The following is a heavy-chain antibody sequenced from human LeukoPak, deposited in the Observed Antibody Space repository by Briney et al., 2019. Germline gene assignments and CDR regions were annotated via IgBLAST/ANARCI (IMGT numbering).Heavy chain of an antibody. CDR3: ATGDYSSSWYRSYFDY. CDR2: IIPIFGTA. D-gene: IGHD6-13*01. J-gene: IGHJ4*02. V-gene: IGHV1-69*13. Sequence: GASVKVSCKASGGTFSSYAISWVRQAPGQGLEWMGGIIPIFGTANYAQKFQGRVTITADESTSTAYMELSSLRSEDTAVYYCATGDYSSSWYRSYFDYWGQGTLVTVSS. CDR1: GGTFSSYA.